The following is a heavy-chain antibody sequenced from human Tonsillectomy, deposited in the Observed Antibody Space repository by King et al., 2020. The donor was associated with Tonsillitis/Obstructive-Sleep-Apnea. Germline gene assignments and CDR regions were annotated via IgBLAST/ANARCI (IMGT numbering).Heavy chain of an antibody. J-gene: IGHJ6*03. D-gene: IGHD2-2*01. CDR2: INHSGST. CDR1: GGSFSGYY. V-gene: IGHV4-34*01. CDR3: ARGKTVYCSSTSCYVGARPYYYMDV. Sequence: VQLPQWGAGLLKPSETLSLTCAVYGGSFSGYYWSWIRQPPGKGLEWIGEINHSGSTNYNPSLKSRVTISVDTSKNQFSLKLSSVTAADTAVYYCARGKTVYCSSTSCYVGARPYYYMDVWGKGTTVTVSS.